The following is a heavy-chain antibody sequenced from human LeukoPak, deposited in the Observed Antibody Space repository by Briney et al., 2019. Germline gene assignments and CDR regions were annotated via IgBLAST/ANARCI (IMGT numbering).Heavy chain of an antibody. CDR1: GGSFSGYY. D-gene: IGHD4-17*01. V-gene: IGHV4-59*01. CDR2: IYYSGST. Sequence: PSETLSLTCAVYGGSFSGYYWSWIRQPLGKGLEWIGYIYYSGSTNYNPSLKSRVTISVDTSKNQFSLKLSSVTAADTAVYYCARVGPATVTPLFDYWGQGTLVTVSS. J-gene: IGHJ4*02. CDR3: ARVGPATVTPLFDY.